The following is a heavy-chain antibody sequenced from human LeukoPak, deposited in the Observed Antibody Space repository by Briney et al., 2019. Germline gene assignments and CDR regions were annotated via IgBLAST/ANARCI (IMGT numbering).Heavy chain of an antibody. V-gene: IGHV3-7*01. J-gene: IGHJ4*02. CDR1: GFTFSNYW. Sequence: GGSLRLSCAASGFTFSNYWMTWVRQAPEKGLEWVANIKEDGSAKYYVDSVKGRFTISRDNPKNSLYLQMNSLRAEDTAVYYCARDLLGWELHYFDYWGQGTLVTVSS. D-gene: IGHD1-26*01. CDR2: IKEDGSAK. CDR3: ARDLLGWELHYFDY.